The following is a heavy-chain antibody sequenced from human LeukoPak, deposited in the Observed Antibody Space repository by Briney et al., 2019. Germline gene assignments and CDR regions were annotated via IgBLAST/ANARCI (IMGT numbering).Heavy chain of an antibody. Sequence: PGGSLRLSCAASGFTFRDYWMHWVRQAPGKGLVWVSCVNGDGRDTSHADSVQGRFTISSDNAKNTLYLQMNGLKAEDTAVYYCARDGGPGSYLAAYFDYWGQGTLVTVSS. CDR1: GFTFRDYW. CDR2: VNGDGRDT. J-gene: IGHJ4*02. D-gene: IGHD1-26*01. V-gene: IGHV3-74*01. CDR3: ARDGGPGSYLAAYFDY.